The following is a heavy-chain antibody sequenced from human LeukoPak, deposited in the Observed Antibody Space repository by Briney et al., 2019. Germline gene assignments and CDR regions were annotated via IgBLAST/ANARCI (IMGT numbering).Heavy chain of an antibody. CDR3: ARHVHYYGSGSYHSGWFDP. D-gene: IGHD3-10*01. Sequence: SETLSLTCTVSGGSISSYYWSWIRQPPGKGLEWIGYIYYSGSTNYNPSLKSRVTISVDTSKNQFSLKLSSVTAADTAVYYCARHVHYYGSGSYHSGWFDPWGQGTLVTVSS. J-gene: IGHJ5*02. V-gene: IGHV4-59*01. CDR1: GGSISSYY. CDR2: IYYSGST.